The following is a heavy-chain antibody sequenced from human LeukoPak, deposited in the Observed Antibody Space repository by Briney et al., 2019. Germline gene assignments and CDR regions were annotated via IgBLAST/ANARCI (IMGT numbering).Heavy chain of an antibody. J-gene: IGHJ5*02. CDR3: ARGFDGVAGWFDP. CDR1: GGSISNYY. D-gene: IGHD3-9*01. V-gene: IGHV4-59*01. CDR2: ISHRGST. Sequence: SETLCLTCTVSGGSISNYYWSWIRQPPGKGLEWIGYISHRGSTKYNLSLKSRVTISVDTSSNQFSLKLNSVIAADTAVYYCARGFDGVAGWFDPWGQGTLVTVSS.